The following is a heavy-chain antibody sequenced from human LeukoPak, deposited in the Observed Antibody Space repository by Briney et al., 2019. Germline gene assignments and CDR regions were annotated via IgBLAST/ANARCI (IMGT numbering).Heavy chain of an antibody. CDR3: ARTDSGSSPFDY. D-gene: IGHD1-26*01. V-gene: IGHV1-46*01. CDR2: INPNAGTT. J-gene: IGHJ4*02. CDR1: GYTFTSYY. Sequence: ASVKVSCKASGYTFTSYYMHWVRQAPGQGLEWMGIINPNAGTTSYAQKFQGRVTVTRDTSTSTVYMELSSLRSEDTAVYYCARTDSGSSPFDYWGQGTLVTVSS.